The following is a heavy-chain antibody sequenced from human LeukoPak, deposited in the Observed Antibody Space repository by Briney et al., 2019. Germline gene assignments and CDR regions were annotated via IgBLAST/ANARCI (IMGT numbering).Heavy chain of an antibody. Sequence: GGSLRLSCAASGFTFSSYSMNWVGQAPGKGLEWVSSISSSSSYIYYADSVKGRFTISRDNAKNSLYLQMNSLRAEDTAVYYCARDGSGSYYFDYWGQGTLVTVSS. CDR1: GFTFSSYS. CDR3: ARDGSGSYYFDY. V-gene: IGHV3-21*01. CDR2: ISSSSSYI. D-gene: IGHD6-19*01. J-gene: IGHJ4*02.